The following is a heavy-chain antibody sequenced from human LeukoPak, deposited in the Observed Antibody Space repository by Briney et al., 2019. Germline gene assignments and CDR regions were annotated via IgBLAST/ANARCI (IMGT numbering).Heavy chain of an antibody. CDR3: ARVPDTAMVTYYGMDV. V-gene: IGHV1-69*04. Sequence: SVKVSCKASGGTFSSYAISWVRQAPGQGLEWMGRIIPIFGIANYAQKFQGRVTITADKSTSTAYMALSSLRSEDTAVYYCARVPDTAMVTYYGMDVWGQGTTVTVSS. D-gene: IGHD5-18*01. CDR1: GGTFSSYA. J-gene: IGHJ6*02. CDR2: IIPIFGIA.